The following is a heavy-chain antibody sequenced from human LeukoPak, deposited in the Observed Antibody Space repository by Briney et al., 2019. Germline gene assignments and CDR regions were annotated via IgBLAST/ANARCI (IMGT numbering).Heavy chain of an antibody. J-gene: IGHJ6*03. CDR3: ARRWNYGRNYYIDV. Sequence: SETLSLTCAVYGGSFSNYYWSWIRQPPGKGLEWIGEIKDSGRINYNPSLISRVTLSVDTSKNQFSLRLTSVTATDTAVYYCARRWNYGRNYYIDVWGNGATVSVSS. CDR1: GGSFSNYY. D-gene: IGHD1-7*01. CDR2: IKDSGRI. V-gene: IGHV4-34*01.